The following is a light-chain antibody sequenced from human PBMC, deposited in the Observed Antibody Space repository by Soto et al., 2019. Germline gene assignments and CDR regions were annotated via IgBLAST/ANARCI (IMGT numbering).Light chain of an antibody. V-gene: IGKV3-20*01. CDR3: HQYGTAPLT. CDR1: QSVGSD. Sequence: EIVMTQSPATLSVSPGERATLSCRASQSVGSDLAWYQQKPGQAPRLVIYGASSRATGIPDRFSGSGSGTDFTLTISRLEPEDFSVYYCHQYGTAPLTFGPGTKVDIK. J-gene: IGKJ3*01. CDR2: GAS.